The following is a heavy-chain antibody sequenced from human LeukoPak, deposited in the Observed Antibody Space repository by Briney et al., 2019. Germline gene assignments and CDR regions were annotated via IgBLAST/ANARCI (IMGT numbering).Heavy chain of an antibody. Sequence: SETLSLTCTVSGYSISSGYYWGWIRQPPGKGLEWIGSIYHSGSTYYNPSLKSRVTISVDTSKNQFSLKLSSVTAADTAVYYCARLRRPGYQLLQRNPHDAFDIWGQGTMVTVSS. V-gene: IGHV4-38-2*02. D-gene: IGHD2-2*01. CDR2: IYHSGST. J-gene: IGHJ3*02. CDR3: ARLRRPGYQLLQRNPHDAFDI. CDR1: GYSISSGYY.